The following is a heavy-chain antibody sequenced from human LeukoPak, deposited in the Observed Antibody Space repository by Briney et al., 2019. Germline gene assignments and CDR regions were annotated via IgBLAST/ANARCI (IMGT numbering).Heavy chain of an antibody. CDR3: ARLVGATAFDI. CDR1: GGSISTYY. J-gene: IGHJ3*02. D-gene: IGHD1-26*01. Sequence: SETLSLTCTVSGGSISTYYWSWIRQPPGKRLEWIGYIYYSGSTKYNPSLKSRVTVSLDTSKKQFSLNLSSVTAADTAVYYRARLVGATAFDIWGQGAMVTVSS. CDR2: IYYSGST. V-gene: IGHV4-59*08.